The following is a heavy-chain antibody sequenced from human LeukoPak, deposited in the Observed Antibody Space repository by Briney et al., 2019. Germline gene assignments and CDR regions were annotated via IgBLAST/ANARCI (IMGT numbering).Heavy chain of an antibody. CDR1: GFTFSSYA. D-gene: IGHD3-3*01. CDR3: AESGVTILELLTDIEYYFDY. Sequence: GGSLRLSCAASGFTFSSYAMHWVRQAPGKGLEWVAVISYDGSNKYYADSVKGRFTISRDNSKNTLYLQMNSLRAEDTAVYYWAESGVTILELLTDIEYYFDYWGQGTLVTVSS. CDR2: ISYDGSNK. V-gene: IGHV3-30-3*01. J-gene: IGHJ4*02.